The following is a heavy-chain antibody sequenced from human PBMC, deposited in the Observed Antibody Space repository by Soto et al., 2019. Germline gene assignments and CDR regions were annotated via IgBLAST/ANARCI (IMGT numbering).Heavy chain of an antibody. J-gene: IGHJ4*02. CDR2: INPSGGST. CDR3: ASYGSGWYYENY. Sequence: ASVKVSCKASGYTFTSYYMHWVRQAPGQGLEWMGIINPSGGSTSYAQKFQGRVTMTRDTSTSTVYMELSSLRSEDTAVYYCASYGSGWYYENYWGQGTLVTVSS. V-gene: IGHV1-46*03. CDR1: GYTFTSYY. D-gene: IGHD6-19*01.